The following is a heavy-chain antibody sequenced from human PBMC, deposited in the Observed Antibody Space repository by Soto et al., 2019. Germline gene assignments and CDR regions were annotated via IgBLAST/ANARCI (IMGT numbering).Heavy chain of an antibody. V-gene: IGHV1-18*04. CDR3: ARTQRDKTIVLEAATRFDY. D-gene: IGHD2-15*01. Sequence: ASVKVSCKASGYTFTTYGFNWVRQAPGQGLEWMGWISPYNGDTNYAQNFQGRVTLTTDTSTSTAYMELRSLTSDDTAVYYCARTQRDKTIVLEAATRFDYWGQGTLVTVSS. J-gene: IGHJ4*02. CDR2: ISPYNGDT. CDR1: GYTFTTYG.